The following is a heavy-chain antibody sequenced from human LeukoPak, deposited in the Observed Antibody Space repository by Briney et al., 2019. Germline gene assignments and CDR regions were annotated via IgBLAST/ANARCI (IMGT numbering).Heavy chain of an antibody. CDR3: ARQSNYDFWSGYSPKYYYMDV. CDR1: GYTFTSYD. D-gene: IGHD3-3*01. V-gene: IGHV1-8*03. J-gene: IGHJ6*03. CDR2: MNPNSGNT. Sequence: GASVKVSCKASGYTFTSYDINWVRQATGQGLEWMGWMNPNSGNTGYAQKFQGRVTITRNTSISTAYMELSSLRSEDTAVYYRARQSNYDFWSGYSPKYYYMDVWGKGTTVTVSS.